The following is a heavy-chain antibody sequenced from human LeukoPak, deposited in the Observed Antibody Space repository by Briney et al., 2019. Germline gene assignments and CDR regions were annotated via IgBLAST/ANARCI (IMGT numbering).Heavy chain of an antibody. J-gene: IGHJ4*02. CDR2: KYQSGST. D-gene: IGHD6-19*01. CDR3: ARVGTGSSSGHLDY. Sequence: SETLSLTCAVSGYSMSSGYYWGWIRQPPGTGLEWIGSKYQSGSTYYNPSLKSRVTISLDTSKNHFSLKLSSVTAADTAVYYCARVGTGSSSGHLDYWGQGTLVTVSS. V-gene: IGHV4-38-2*01. CDR1: GYSMSSGYY.